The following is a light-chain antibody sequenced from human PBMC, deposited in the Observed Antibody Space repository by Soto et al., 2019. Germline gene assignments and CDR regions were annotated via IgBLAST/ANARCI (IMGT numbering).Light chain of an antibody. CDR1: QSVTSY. Sequence: EIVLTQSPATLSLSPGERATLSCRASQSVTSYLVWYQQKPGQAPRLLIYDASNRATGIPARFTGSGSGTDFTLTISRLEPEDFAVYYCQHRYNWPFTFGQGTRLEIK. CDR2: DAS. V-gene: IGKV3-11*01. J-gene: IGKJ5*01. CDR3: QHRYNWPFT.